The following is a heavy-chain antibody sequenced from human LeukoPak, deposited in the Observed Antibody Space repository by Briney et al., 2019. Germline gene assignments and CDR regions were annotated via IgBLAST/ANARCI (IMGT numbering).Heavy chain of an antibody. D-gene: IGHD3-16*01. Sequence: SETLSLTCAVYGGSFSGYYWSWIRQPPGKGLEWIGEINHSGSTNYNPSLKSRVTISVDTSKNQFSLKLSSVTAADTAVYYCARGQRTSDAFDIWGQGTLVTVSS. J-gene: IGHJ4*02. CDR3: ARGQRTSDAFDI. V-gene: IGHV4-34*01. CDR1: GGSFSGYY. CDR2: INHSGST.